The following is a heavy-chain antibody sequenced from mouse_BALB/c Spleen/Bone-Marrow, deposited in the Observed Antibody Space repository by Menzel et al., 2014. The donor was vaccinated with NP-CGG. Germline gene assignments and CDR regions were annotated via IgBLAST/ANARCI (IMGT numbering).Heavy chain of an antibody. CDR1: GFAFSGND. V-gene: IGHV5-12-1*01. Sequence: EVQLVESGGGLVKPGGSLKLSCAASGFAFSGNDMSWVRQTPEKRLEWVAYISSGGGSTYYPDTVKGRFTTSRDNAKNTLYLQMNSLKSEDTAMYYCARQRGYAYAMDYWGQGTSVTVSS. J-gene: IGHJ4*01. CDR2: ISSGGGST. CDR3: ARQRGYAYAMDY. D-gene: IGHD2-2*01.